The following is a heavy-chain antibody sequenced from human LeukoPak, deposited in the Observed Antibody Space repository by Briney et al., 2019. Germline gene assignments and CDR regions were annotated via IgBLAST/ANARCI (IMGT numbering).Heavy chain of an antibody. CDR2: ISGSGGST. Sequence: GGSLGLSCAASGFTFSSYAMSWVRQAPGKGLEWVSAISGSGGSTYYADSVKGRFTISRDNSKNTLYLQMNSLRAEDTAVYYCAKGLNIVVVPAAIFDYWGQGTLVTVSS. J-gene: IGHJ4*02. CDR1: GFTFSSYA. V-gene: IGHV3-23*01. CDR3: AKGLNIVVVPAAIFDY. D-gene: IGHD2-2*01.